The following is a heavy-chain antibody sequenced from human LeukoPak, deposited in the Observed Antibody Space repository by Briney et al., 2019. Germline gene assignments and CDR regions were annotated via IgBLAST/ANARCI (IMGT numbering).Heavy chain of an antibody. CDR2: INPAGSVT. J-gene: IGHJ4*02. V-gene: IGHV3-74*01. D-gene: IGHD3-16*01. CDR3: SRDFVGAEDY. CDR1: GFTISNYW. Sequence: PGGSLRLSCSASGFTISNYWMHWVRQAPGKGLVWVSRINPAGSVTNHADSVRGRFTISRDTVTNTLYLEMNSLRAEDMAVYYCSRDFVGAEDYWGQGTLVTVSS.